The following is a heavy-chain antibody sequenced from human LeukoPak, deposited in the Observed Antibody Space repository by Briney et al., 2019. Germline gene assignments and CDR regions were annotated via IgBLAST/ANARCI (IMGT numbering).Heavy chain of an antibody. Sequence: PSETLSLTCPAYGGSFGGYFWSWIRQPPGEGLEWVGEVNHSGSTNYNPSLKSRVTISVDTSRTQFSLNLRSVTAADTAVYYCARGPPLAYYGTGGYYFFDYWGQGILVTVSP. CDR3: ARGPPLAYYGTGGYYFFDY. CDR1: GGSFGGYF. D-gene: IGHD3-22*01. CDR2: VNHSGST. J-gene: IGHJ4*02. V-gene: IGHV4-34*01.